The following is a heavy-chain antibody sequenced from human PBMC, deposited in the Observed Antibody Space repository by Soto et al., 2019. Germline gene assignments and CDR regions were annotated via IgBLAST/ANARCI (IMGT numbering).Heavy chain of an antibody. CDR3: ARGPGTWELLPSLPPS. CDR1: GFTFSSYG. V-gene: IGHV3-33*01. D-gene: IGHD1-26*01. Sequence: GGSLRLSCAASGFTFSSYGMHWVRQAPGKGLEWVAVIWYDGSNKYYADSVKGRFTISRDNSKNTLYLQMNSLRAEDTAVYYCARGPGTWELLPSLPPSWGQGTLVTVSS. CDR2: IWYDGSNK. J-gene: IGHJ5*02.